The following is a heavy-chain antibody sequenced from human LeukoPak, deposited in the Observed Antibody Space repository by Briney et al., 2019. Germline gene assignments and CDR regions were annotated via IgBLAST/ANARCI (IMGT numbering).Heavy chain of an antibody. CDR1: GFTFSSYG. CDR3: AESHTAAAGFDY. J-gene: IGHJ4*02. CDR2: ISYDGSNK. D-gene: IGHD6-13*01. Sequence: GGSLRLSCAASGFTFSSYGMHWVRQAPGKGLEWVAVISYDGSNKYYADSVKGRFTISRDNSKNTLYLQMNSLRAEDTAVYYCAESHTAAAGFDYWGQGTLVTVSS. V-gene: IGHV3-30*18.